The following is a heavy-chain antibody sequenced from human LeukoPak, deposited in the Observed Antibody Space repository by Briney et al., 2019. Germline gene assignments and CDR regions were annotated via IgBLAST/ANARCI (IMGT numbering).Heavy chain of an antibody. CDR1: GFTFSSYA. Sequence: GGSLRLSCAAFGFTFSSYAIHWVRQAPGKGLEWVAVISYDGSNKYYADSVKGRFTISRDNSKNTLYLQMNSLRPEDTAVYYCVRDPLGPFDHWGQGSLVTVSS. V-gene: IGHV3-30-3*01. CDR2: ISYDGSNK. D-gene: IGHD7-27*01. J-gene: IGHJ4*02. CDR3: VRDPLGPFDH.